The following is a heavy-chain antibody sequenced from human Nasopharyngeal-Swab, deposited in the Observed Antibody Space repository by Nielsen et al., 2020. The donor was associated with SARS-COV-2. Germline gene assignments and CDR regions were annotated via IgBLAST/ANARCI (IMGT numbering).Heavy chain of an antibody. J-gene: IGHJ3*02. CDR3: ARGEIQLWLRSAFDI. CDR2: ISSNGGST. CDR1: GFTFSSYA. V-gene: IGHV3-64*01. Sequence: GESLKISCAASGFTFSSYAMHWVRQAPGKGLEYVSAISSNGGSTYYANSVKGRFTISRDNSKTTLYLQMGSLRAEAMAVYYCARGEIQLWLRSAFDIWGQGTMVTVSS. D-gene: IGHD5-18*01.